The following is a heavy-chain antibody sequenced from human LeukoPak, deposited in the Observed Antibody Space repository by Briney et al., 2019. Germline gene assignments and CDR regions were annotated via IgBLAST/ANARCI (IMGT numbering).Heavy chain of an antibody. CDR3: ARVSGDPYYYYYYYMDV. D-gene: IGHD7-27*01. J-gene: IGHJ6*03. CDR2: IYTSGST. Sequence: SETLSLTCTVSGGSISSYYWSWIRQPPGKGLEWIGYIYTSGSTNYNPSLESRVTISVDTSKNQFSLKLSSVTAADTAVYYCARVSGDPYYYYYYYMDVWGKGTTVTVSS. CDR1: GGSISSYY. V-gene: IGHV4-4*09.